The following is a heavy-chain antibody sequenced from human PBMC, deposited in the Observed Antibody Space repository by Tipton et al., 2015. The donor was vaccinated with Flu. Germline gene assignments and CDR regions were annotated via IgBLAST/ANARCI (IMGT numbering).Heavy chain of an antibody. CDR3: ARDGARGAEADTSY. CDR2: ISDDGNDI. V-gene: IGHV3-30*12. CDR1: GFTFRSYG. Sequence: RSLRLSCATSGFTFRSYGMHWVRQAPGKGLEWVAFISDDGNDINYADSVKGRFTISRDNAKNTLYLEMNSLRAEDTAFYYCARDGARGAEADTSYWGHGTLVTVSS. D-gene: IGHD6-13*01. J-gene: IGHJ4*01.